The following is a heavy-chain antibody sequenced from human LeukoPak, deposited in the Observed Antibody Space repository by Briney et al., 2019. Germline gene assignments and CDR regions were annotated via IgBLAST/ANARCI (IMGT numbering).Heavy chain of an antibody. CDR2: MNPNSGNT. J-gene: IGHJ3*02. Sequence: ASVKVSCKASGYTFTSYDINWVRQATGQGLEWMGWMNPNSGNTGYAQKFQGRVTITRNTSISTAYMELSSLRSEDTAVYYCATYSSRFLNDAFDIWGQGTMVTVSS. V-gene: IGHV1-8*03. CDR1: GYTFTSYD. D-gene: IGHD6-13*01. CDR3: ATYSSRFLNDAFDI.